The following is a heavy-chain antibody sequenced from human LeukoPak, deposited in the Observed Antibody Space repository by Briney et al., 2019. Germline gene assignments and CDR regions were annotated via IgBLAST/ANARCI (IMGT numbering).Heavy chain of an antibody. J-gene: IGHJ4*02. D-gene: IGHD6-6*01. CDR1: GGPISSGGYY. CDR2: IYYSGST. CDR3: ARARSEYSSSSYFDY. V-gene: IGHV4-31*03. Sequence: PSQTLSLTCTVSGGPISSGGYYWSWIRQHPGKGLEWIGYIYYSGSTYYNPSLKSRVTISVDTSKNQFSLKLSSVTAADTAVYYCARARSEYSSSSYFDYWGQGTLVTVSS.